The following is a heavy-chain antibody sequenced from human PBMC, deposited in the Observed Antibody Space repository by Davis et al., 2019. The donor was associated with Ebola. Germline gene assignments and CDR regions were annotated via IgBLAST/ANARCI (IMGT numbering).Heavy chain of an antibody. D-gene: IGHD7-27*01. J-gene: IGHJ4*02. CDR1: GYTFTNYG. V-gene: IGHV1-18*01. CDR3: ARAGATLTQSFDN. Sequence: ASVTVPCKASGYTFTNYGVSWVRQAPGLGLEWMGWVSAHNGHTDYAQNFQGRVTLTTDTSTSTAYMELRSLRSHDTAVYYCARAGATLTQSFDNWGQGTLVTVSS. CDR2: VSAHNGHT.